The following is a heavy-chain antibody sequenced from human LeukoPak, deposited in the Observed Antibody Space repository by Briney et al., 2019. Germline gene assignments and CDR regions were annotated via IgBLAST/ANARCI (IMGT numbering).Heavy chain of an antibody. D-gene: IGHD3-22*01. V-gene: IGHV4-38-2*01. CDR2: IYHSGST. Sequence: SETLSLTCAVSGYSISSGYYWSWIRQPPGKGLEWIGSIYHSGSTYYNPSLKSRVTISVDASKNQFSLKLSSVTAADTAVYYCARDSSGYYYGYWYFDLWGRGTLVTVSS. CDR3: ARDSSGYYYGYWYFDL. CDR1: GYSISSGYY. J-gene: IGHJ2*01.